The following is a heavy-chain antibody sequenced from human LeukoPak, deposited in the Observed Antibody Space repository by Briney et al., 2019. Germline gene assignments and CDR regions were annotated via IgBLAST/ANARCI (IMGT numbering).Heavy chain of an antibody. CDR2: IYTSGST. D-gene: IGHD3-3*01. CDR1: GGSISSGDYY. J-gene: IGHJ6*03. CDR3: ARDVPPESGYYAYYYYYMDV. V-gene: IGHV4-61*02. Sequence: PSETLSLTCTVSGGSISSGDYYWSWIRQPAGKGLEWIGRIYTSGSTNYNPSLKSRVTMSVDTSKNQFSLKLSSVTAADTAVYYCARDVPPESGYYAYYYYYMDVWGKGTTVTVSS.